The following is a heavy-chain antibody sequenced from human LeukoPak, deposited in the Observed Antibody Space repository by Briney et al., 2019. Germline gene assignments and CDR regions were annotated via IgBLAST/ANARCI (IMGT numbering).Heavy chain of an antibody. CDR1: GFTFSSHW. Sequence: GGSLRLPFAASGFTFSSHWINWVRQAPGKGLEWVANIKEDGSEKYYVDSVKGRFTISRDNAKNSLCLQMNSLRAEDTAIYYCVRSGGYWGQGTLVTVSS. J-gene: IGHJ4*02. CDR2: IKEDGSEK. CDR3: VRSGGY. D-gene: IGHD1-26*01. V-gene: IGHV3-7*05.